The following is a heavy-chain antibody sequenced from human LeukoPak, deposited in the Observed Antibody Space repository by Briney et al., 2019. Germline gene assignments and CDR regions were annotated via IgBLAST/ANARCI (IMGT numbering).Heavy chain of an antibody. CDR1: GLSFSSYG. D-gene: IGHD6-13*01. CDR3: AKDGPYTSSFDY. CDR2: ISPDGDNE. J-gene: IGHJ4*02. V-gene: IGHV3-30*18. Sequence: GGSLRLSCAASGLSFSSYGMHWVRQGPGKGLEWVAAISPDGDNEYYADSVKGRITISKDNSKNTLYLQMNSLTTDDTAVYYCAKDGPYTSSFDYWGQGTLVTVSS.